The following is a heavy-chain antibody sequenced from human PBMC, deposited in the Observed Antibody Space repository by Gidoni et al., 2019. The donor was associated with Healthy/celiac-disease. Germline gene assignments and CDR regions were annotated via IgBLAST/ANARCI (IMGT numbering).Heavy chain of an antibody. J-gene: IGHJ4*02. CDR3: ARGTAMGNDY. V-gene: IGHV1-2*02. Sequence: WINPNSGGTNYAQKFQGRVTMTRDTSISTAYMELSRLRSDDTAVYYCARGTAMGNDYWGQGTLVTVSS. D-gene: IGHD5-18*01. CDR2: INPNSGGT.